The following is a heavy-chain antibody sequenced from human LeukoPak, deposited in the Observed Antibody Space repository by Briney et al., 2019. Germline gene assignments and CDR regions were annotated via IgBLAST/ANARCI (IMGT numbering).Heavy chain of an antibody. V-gene: IGHV3-7*01. CDR3: ARGGANYYYYYMDV. J-gene: IGHJ6*03. Sequence: PGGSLRLSCAASGFTFSSYWMSWVRQAPGKRLEWVANIKQDGSEKYYVDSVKGRFTISRDNAKNSLYLQMNSLRAEDTAVYYCARGGANYYYYYMDVWGKGTTVTVSS. CDR2: IKQDGSEK. CDR1: GFTFSSYW. D-gene: IGHD2-15*01.